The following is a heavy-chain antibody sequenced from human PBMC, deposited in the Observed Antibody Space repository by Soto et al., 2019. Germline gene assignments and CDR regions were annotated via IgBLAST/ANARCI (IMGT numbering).Heavy chain of an antibody. CDR2: ITYDGNTI. D-gene: IGHD5-12*01. CDR3: AAELGNSGYDGHDY. V-gene: IGHV3-30-3*01. J-gene: IGHJ4*02. CDR1: GFSFSSCA. Sequence: QVQLVESGGGVVQPGRSLRLSCAASGFSFSSCAMHWVRQPPCKGLEWVAVITYDGNTIHYADSVKGRFTISRDNSKNTLYLQMNSLRAEDTAVYYCAAELGNSGYDGHDYWGQGTLVTVSS.